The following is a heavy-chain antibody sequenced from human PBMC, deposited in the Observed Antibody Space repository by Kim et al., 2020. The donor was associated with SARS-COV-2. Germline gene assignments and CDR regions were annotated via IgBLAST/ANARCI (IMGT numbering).Heavy chain of an antibody. CDR2: MNPNSGNT. D-gene: IGHD3-10*01. V-gene: IGHV1-8*01. Sequence: ASVKVSCKASGYTFTSYDINWVRQATGQGLEWMGWMNPNSGNTGYAQKLQGRVTMTRNTSISTAYMELSSLRSEDTAVYYCARVLYGSGSYVDYWGQGTLVTVSS. CDR3: ARVLYGSGSYVDY. CDR1: GYTFTSYD. J-gene: IGHJ4*02.